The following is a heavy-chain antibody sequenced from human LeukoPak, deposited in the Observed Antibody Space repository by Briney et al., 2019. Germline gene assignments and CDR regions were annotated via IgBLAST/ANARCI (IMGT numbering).Heavy chain of an antibody. CDR1: GFTFSNAW. J-gene: IGHJ4*02. V-gene: IGHV3-15*01. D-gene: IGHD5-18*01. CDR2: IKSKTDGGTT. Sequence: GGSLRLSCAASGFTFSNAWMSWVRQAPGQGLEWVGRIKSKTDGGTTDYAAPVTGRFTISRDDTKNTLYVQMNGLRTEDTAVYYCTTGARSHGYLFDRWGQGTLVTVSS. CDR3: TTGARSHGYLFDR.